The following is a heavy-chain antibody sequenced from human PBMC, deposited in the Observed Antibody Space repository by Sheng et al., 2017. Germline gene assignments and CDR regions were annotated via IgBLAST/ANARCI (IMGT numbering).Heavy chain of an antibody. D-gene: IGHD1-1*01. CDR1: GFTLSNSD. J-gene: IGHJ4*02. Sequence: QVQLVESGGGVVQPGESLRLSCVASGFTLSNSDMHWVRQVPGKGLEWVAVLSYNGNDKYYADSVKGRFTISRDNARNSLYLEMNNLRVEDTAVYYCGRDRWNDYWGQGTLVTVSS. CDR2: LSYNGNDK. V-gene: IGHV3-33*08. CDR3: GRDRWNDY.